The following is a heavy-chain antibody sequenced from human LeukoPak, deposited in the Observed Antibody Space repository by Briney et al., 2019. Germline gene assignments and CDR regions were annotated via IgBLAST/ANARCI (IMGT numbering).Heavy chain of an antibody. CDR2: ITAYNGNT. Sequence: ASVKVSCKASGYTFTSYGISCVRQAPGQGLECMGWITAYNGNTNYAQKLQGRVTMTTDTSTSTAYMELRSLRYDDTAVYYCARDFSRQQLVRDYYYYMDVWGKGTTVTVSS. V-gene: IGHV1-18*01. CDR1: GYTFTSYG. J-gene: IGHJ6*03. CDR3: ARDFSRQQLVRDYYYYMDV. D-gene: IGHD6-6*01.